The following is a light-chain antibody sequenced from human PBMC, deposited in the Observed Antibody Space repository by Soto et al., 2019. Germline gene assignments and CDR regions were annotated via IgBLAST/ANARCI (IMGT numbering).Light chain of an antibody. V-gene: IGLV2-14*01. CDR2: DVS. CDR3: SSFTTNTAWV. J-gene: IGLJ3*02. CDR1: SSDVGAYNY. Sequence: QSALTQPASVSGSPGQSITISCTGTSSDVGAYNYVSWYQQYPGKAPKLLIYDVSNRPSGVSNRFSASQSGNTASLTISGLQAEDEADYYCSSFTTNTAWVFGGGTKLTVL.